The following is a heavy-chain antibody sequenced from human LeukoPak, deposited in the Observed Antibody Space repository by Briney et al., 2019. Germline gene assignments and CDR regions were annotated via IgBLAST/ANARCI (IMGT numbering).Heavy chain of an antibody. J-gene: IGHJ5*02. D-gene: IGHD1-26*01. CDR2: INPNSGGT. V-gene: IGHV1-2*02. Sequence: ASVKVSCKASGYTFTGHYMHWVRQAPGQGLEWMGWINPNSGGTNYAQKFQGRVTMTRDTSISTAYMELSRLRSDDTAVYYCAREKLVGDSFDPWGQGTLVTVSS. CDR1: GYTFTGHY. CDR3: AREKLVGDSFDP.